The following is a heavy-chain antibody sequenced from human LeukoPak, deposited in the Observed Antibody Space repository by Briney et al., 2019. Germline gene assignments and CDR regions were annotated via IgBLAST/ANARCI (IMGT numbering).Heavy chain of an antibody. J-gene: IGHJ5*02. CDR3: ARGFLRFFGS. D-gene: IGHD3-3*01. CDR1: GESFSGYY. Sequence: SETLSLTCVVYGESFSGYYWSWIRQPPGKGLEWIGEINQSGSTNYNPSLKSRVTISVETSKNQFSLKLSSVTAADTAVYYCARGFLRFFGSWAQGTLVTVSS. V-gene: IGHV4-34*01. CDR2: INQSGST.